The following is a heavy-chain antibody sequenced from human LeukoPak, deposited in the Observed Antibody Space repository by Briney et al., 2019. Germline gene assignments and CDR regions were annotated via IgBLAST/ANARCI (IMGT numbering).Heavy chain of an antibody. J-gene: IGHJ6*03. CDR1: GGSISSGGYY. D-gene: IGHD6-13*01. CDR2: IYYSGST. V-gene: IGHV4-31*03. Sequence: KSSETLSLTCTVSGGSISSGGYYWSWIRQHPGKGLEWIGYIYYSGSTYYNPSLKSRVTISVDTSKNQFSLKLSSVTAADTAVYYCARESAAASLGDYYYYYMDVWGQGTLVTVSS. CDR3: ARESAAASLGDYYYYYMDV.